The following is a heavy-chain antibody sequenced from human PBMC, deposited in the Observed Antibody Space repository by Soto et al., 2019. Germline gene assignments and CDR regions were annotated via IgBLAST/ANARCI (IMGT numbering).Heavy chain of an antibody. CDR1: GFSFSNAW. D-gene: IGHD2-15*01. J-gene: IGHJ6*02. CDR2: IKRKIDGEAT. CDR3: TTGSVEGV. Sequence: EVQLVESGGGLVKPGGSLRLSCAASGFSFSNAWMNWVRQAPGKGLEWVGRIKRKIDGEATDYAAPVKGRFTVSRDDSKSALYPHMNSLKGDDPAVYYCTTGSVEGVWGQGTTVTVSS. V-gene: IGHV3-15*07.